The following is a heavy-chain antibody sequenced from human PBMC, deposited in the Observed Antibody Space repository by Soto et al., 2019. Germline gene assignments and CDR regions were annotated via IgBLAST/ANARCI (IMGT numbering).Heavy chain of an antibody. J-gene: IGHJ4*02. V-gene: IGHV3-23*01. D-gene: IGHD3-9*01. CDR3: AKGGATYGLLTHDY. CDR1: GFAFSSYV. CDR2: IIDSGINT. Sequence: GGSLRLSCAASGFAFSSYVMSWVRQAPGKGLEWVSSIIDSGINTWYADSVKGRFTISRDNSKNTLSLQMNSLRGEDTAVYYCAKGGATYGLLTHDYWGQGTLVTVSS.